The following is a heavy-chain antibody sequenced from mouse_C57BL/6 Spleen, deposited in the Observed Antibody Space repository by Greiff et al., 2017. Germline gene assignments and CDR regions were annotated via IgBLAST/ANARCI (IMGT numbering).Heavy chain of an antibody. J-gene: IGHJ3*01. CDR3: ARGRGYNYDGIAY. CDR2: INYDGSST. D-gene: IGHD2-12*01. CDR1: GFTFSDYF. V-gene: IGHV5-16*01. Sequence: EVKVVESEGGLVQPGSSMKLSCTASGFTFSDYFMAWVRQVPEKGLEWVANINYDGSSTHYLDSLKNRFIISRDNAKNILYLQMSSLKSEDTATYYCARGRGYNYDGIAYWGQGTLVTVSA.